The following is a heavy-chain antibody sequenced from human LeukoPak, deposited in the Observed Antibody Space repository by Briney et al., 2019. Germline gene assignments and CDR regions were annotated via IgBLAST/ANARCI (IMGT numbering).Heavy chain of an antibody. J-gene: IGHJ6*02. CDR1: GGSISSGDYY. CDR3: ARDLDV. V-gene: IGHV4-30-4*01. Sequence: SQTLSLTCTVSGGSISSGDYYWTWIRQPPGKGLEWIGYIYYSGNTHYNPSLKSRVSISVDTAKNQFSLNLSSVTAADTAVHYCARDLDVWGQGTTVTVSS. CDR2: IYYSGNT.